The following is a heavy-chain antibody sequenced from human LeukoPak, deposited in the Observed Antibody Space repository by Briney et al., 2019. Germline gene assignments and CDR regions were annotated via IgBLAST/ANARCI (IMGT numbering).Heavy chain of an antibody. V-gene: IGHV4-38-2*02. CDR1: GYSITSGYY. D-gene: IGHD3-22*01. CDR3: ARGLNYGGSGYYFDS. Sequence: SETLSLTCTVSGYSITSGYYWGWIRQPPGKGLEWIGSIYHSGSTFYNPSLKSRVTISVDPSKNQFSLKLRSVIVADTAVYYCARGLNYGGSGYYFDSWGPGTLVTVSS. J-gene: IGHJ4*02. CDR2: IYHSGST.